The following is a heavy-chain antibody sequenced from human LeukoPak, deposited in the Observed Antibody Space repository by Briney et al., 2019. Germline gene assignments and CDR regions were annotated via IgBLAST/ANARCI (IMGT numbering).Heavy chain of an antibody. CDR3: ARGENCYGSGSESVYYGMDV. D-gene: IGHD3-10*01. Sequence: ASVKVSCKASGYTFTSYGISWVRQAPGQGLERMGWMNPNSGNTGYAQKFQGRVTMTRNTSISTAYMELSSLRSEDTAVYYCARGENCYGSGSESVYYGMDVWGQGTTVTVSS. CDR1: GYTFTSYG. J-gene: IGHJ6*02. CDR2: MNPNSGNT. V-gene: IGHV1-8*02.